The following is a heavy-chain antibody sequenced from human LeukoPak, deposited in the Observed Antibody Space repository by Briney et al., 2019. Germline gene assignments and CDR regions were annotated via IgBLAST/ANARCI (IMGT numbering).Heavy chain of an antibody. D-gene: IGHD1-1*01. CDR3: VRYRGYGWFDP. CDR1: GFTFSSYW. J-gene: IGHJ5*02. Sequence: GGSLRLSCAASGFTFSSYWMSWIRQAPGKGLEWVANIKQDGSEKYYVDSVKGRFTISRDNAKNSLYLQMNSLRAEDTAVYYCVRYRGYGWFDPWGQGTLVTVSS. V-gene: IGHV3-7*01. CDR2: IKQDGSEK.